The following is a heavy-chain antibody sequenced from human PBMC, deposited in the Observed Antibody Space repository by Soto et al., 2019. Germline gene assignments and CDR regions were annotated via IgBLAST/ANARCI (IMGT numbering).Heavy chain of an antibody. CDR2: IHSDGSST. CDR3: ARGDRGAFDI. J-gene: IGHJ3*02. Sequence: EVQLVESGGGLVQPGESLRLSCVASGFTFSYYWMHWVRQGPGKGLVWVSRIHSDGSSTTYADSVKGRFTISRDNAKNTLYLQMNSRRAEDTAVYYCARGDRGAFDIWGQGTVVTVSS. D-gene: IGHD1-26*01. V-gene: IGHV3-74*01. CDR1: GFTFSYYW.